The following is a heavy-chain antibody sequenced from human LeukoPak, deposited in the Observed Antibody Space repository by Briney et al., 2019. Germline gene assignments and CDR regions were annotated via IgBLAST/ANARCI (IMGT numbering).Heavy chain of an antibody. CDR3: ARHHAIVVVTADFDY. V-gene: IGHV1-18*01. Sequence: ASVKVSCKASGYTFTSYGISWVRQAPGQGLEWMGWISAYNGNTNYAQKLQGRVTVTTDTSTSTAYMELRSLRSDDTAVYYCARHHAIVVVTADFDYWGQGTLVTVSS. D-gene: IGHD2-21*02. J-gene: IGHJ4*02. CDR2: ISAYNGNT. CDR1: GYTFTSYG.